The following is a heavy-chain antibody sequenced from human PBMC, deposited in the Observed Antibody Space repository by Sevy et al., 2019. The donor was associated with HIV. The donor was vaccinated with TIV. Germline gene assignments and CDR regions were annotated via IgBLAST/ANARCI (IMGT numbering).Heavy chain of an antibody. J-gene: IGHJ4*02. CDR3: AKDRWCSGDFRGYFDH. Sequence: GGSLRLSCAASGFTFSSYAMHWVRQAPGKGLEWVALISFGGSSKEYTDSLKGRFTISRDNSKNTLYLQMNSLRAEDSGVYYCAKDRWCSGDFRGYFDHWGQGTLVTVSS. D-gene: IGHD4-17*01. CDR1: GFTFSSYA. V-gene: IGHV3-30*18. CDR2: ISFGGSSK.